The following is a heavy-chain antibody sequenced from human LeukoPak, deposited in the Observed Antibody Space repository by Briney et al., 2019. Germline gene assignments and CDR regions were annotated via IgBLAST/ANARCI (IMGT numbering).Heavy chain of an antibody. J-gene: IGHJ3*02. CDR2: IYYSGST. Sequence: PSETLSLTCTVSGGSISSYYWSWIRQPPGKGLEWIGYIYYSGSTNYNPPLKSRVTISVDTSKDQFSLKLSSVTAADTAVYYCARDSGSWYDAFDIWGQGTMVTVSS. CDR1: GGSISSYY. V-gene: IGHV4-59*01. D-gene: IGHD6-13*01. CDR3: ARDSGSWYDAFDI.